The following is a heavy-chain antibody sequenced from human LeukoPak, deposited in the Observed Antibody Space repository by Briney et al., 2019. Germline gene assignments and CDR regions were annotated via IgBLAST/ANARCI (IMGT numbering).Heavy chain of an antibody. CDR3: AREFTRGTVLWFDP. CDR1: GFTFSSYS. Sequence: GGSLRLSCAASGFTFSSYSMNWVRQAPGKGLEWVSSISSSSSYIYYADSVKGRFTISRDNAKNSLYLQMNSLRAEDTAVYYCAREFTRGTVLWFDPWGQGTLVTVSS. D-gene: IGHD3-10*01. J-gene: IGHJ5*02. CDR2: ISSSSSYI. V-gene: IGHV3-21*01.